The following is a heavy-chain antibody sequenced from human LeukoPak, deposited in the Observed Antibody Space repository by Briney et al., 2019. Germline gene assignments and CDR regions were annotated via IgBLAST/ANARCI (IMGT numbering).Heavy chain of an antibody. D-gene: IGHD5-12*01. CDR2: IYYSGST. CDR3: ARGRGGYDWVAAFDI. J-gene: IGHJ3*02. Sequence: PSETLSLTCTVSGGSISSGGYYWSWIRQPPGKGLEWIGYIYYSGSTNYNPSLKSRVTISVDTSKNQFSLKLSSVTAADTAVYYCARGRGGYDWVAAFDIWGQGTMVTVSS. CDR1: GGSISSGGYY. V-gene: IGHV4-61*08.